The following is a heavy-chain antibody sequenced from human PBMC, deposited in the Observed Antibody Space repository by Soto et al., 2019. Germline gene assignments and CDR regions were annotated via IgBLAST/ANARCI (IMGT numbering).Heavy chain of an antibody. J-gene: IGHJ4*02. CDR3: ARRRGYCSGGSCYYDY. CDR2: IYYSGRT. D-gene: IGHD2-15*01. Sequence: QLQLQESGPGLVKPSETLSLTCNVSGCSISSSSYYWGWIRQPPGNGLEWIGSIYYSGRTYYTPSLKSRVTISLDTSHSQFSLKLSSVAAADTAVYYCARRRGYCSGGSCYYDYWGQGTLGTVSS. V-gene: IGHV4-39*01. CDR1: GCSISSSSYY.